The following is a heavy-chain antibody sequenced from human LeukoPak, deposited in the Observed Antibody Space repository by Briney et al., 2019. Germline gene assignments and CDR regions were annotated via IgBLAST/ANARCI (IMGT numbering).Heavy chain of an antibody. Sequence: GASVKVSCKASGGTFSSYAISWVRQAPGQGLEWMGGIIPIFGTANYAQKFQGRVTITADKSTSTAYMELSSLRSEDTAVYYCASGQTPVDTAMVYYYYYYMDVWGKGTTVTVSS. CDR2: IIPIFGTA. J-gene: IGHJ6*03. CDR1: GGTFSSYA. V-gene: IGHV1-69*06. CDR3: ASGQTPVDTAMVYYYYYYMDV. D-gene: IGHD5-18*01.